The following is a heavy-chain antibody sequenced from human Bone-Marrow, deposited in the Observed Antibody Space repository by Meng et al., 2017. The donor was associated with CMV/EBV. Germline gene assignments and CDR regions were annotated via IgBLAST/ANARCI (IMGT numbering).Heavy chain of an antibody. Sequence: GGSLRLSCAASGFTFSSYSMNWVRQAPGKGLEWVSSISSSSSYIYYADSVKGRFTISRDNAKNSLYLQMNSLRAEDTAVYYCARVQGQQLVTYYYYGMGVWGPGTTVTLSS. CDR2: ISSSSSYI. CDR3: ARVQGQQLVTYYYYGMGV. CDR1: GFTFSSYS. D-gene: IGHD6-13*01. J-gene: IGHJ6*02. V-gene: IGHV3-21*01.